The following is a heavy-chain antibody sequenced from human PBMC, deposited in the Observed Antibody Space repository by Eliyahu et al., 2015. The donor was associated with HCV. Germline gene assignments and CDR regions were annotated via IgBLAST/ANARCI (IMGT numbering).Heavy chain of an antibody. V-gene: IGHV1-69*01. D-gene: IGHD4-17*01. CDR1: RGNLNNYA. Sequence: QVQLVQSGAEVKKPGSSVKVSCKPSRGNLNNYALSWVRQAPGQGLEWMGGIIPLWNTTNYADKFRRRVTFTADESTSTAFMDLTGLTPEDTAVFYCATSSVTTKHFDSWGQGTLVSVSS. J-gene: IGHJ4*02. CDR3: ATSSVTTKHFDS. CDR2: IIPLWNTT.